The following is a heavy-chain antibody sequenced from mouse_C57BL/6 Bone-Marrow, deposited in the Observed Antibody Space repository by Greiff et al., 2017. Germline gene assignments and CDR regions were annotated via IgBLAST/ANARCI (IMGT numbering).Heavy chain of an antibody. Sequence: VQVVESGDGLVKPGGSLKLSCAASGFTFSSYAMSWVRQTPEKRLEWVAYISSGGDYIYYADTVKGRFTISRDNARKTLYLQMSSLKSEDTAMYYCTRGPFMTTVEGFAYWGQGTLVTVSA. CDR1: GFTFSSYA. CDR3: TRGPFMTTVEGFAY. V-gene: IGHV5-9-1*02. CDR2: ISSGGDYI. D-gene: IGHD1-1*01. J-gene: IGHJ3*01.